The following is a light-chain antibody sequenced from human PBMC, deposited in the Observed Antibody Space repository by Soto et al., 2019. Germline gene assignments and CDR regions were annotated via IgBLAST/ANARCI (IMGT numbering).Light chain of an antibody. Sequence: QSALTQPPSASGSPGESVTISCTGTSSDVGSYYNWVSWYQQHPGKVPKLMIHEISKRPPGVPNRFSGSKSGNTASLTVSGLPAEDEADYYCSSHAGDKMIFGGGTQLAAL. J-gene: IGLJ7*02. V-gene: IGLV2-8*01. CDR2: EIS. CDR3: SSHAGDKMI. CDR1: SSDVGSYYNW.